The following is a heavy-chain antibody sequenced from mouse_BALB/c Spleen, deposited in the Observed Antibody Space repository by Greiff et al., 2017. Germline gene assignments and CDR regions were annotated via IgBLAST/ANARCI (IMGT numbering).Heavy chain of an antibody. D-gene: IGHD2-1*01. Sequence: VQLQQSGAELAKPGASVKMSCKASGYTFTSYWMHWVKQRPGQGLEWIGYINPSTGYTEYNQKFKDKATLTADKSSSTAYMQLSSLTSEDSAVYYCARSGGNFPYAMDYWGQGTSVTVSS. CDR3: ARSGGNFPYAMDY. CDR1: GYTFTSYW. V-gene: IGHV1-7*01. J-gene: IGHJ4*01. CDR2: INPSTGYT.